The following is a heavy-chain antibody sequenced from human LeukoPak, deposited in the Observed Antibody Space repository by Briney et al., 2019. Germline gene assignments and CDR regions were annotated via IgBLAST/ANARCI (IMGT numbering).Heavy chain of an antibody. D-gene: IGHD3-3*01. CDR1: GYTFTGYY. J-gene: IGHJ3*02. Sequence: ASVKVSCKASGYTFTGYYMHWVRQAPGQGLEWMGWINPNSGGTNYAQKFQGRVTMTRDTSISTAYMELSRLRSDDTAVYYCARRSSDFWSGYPDAFDIWGQGTMVTVSS. CDR3: ARRSSDFWSGYPDAFDI. CDR2: INPNSGGT. V-gene: IGHV1-2*02.